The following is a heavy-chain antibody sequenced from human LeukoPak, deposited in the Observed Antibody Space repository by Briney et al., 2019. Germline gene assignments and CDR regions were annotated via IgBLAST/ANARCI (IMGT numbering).Heavy chain of an antibody. D-gene: IGHD6-13*01. Sequence: SETLSLACTVSGGSISSYYWSWIRQPPGKGLEWIGYIYYSGSTNYNPSLKSRVTISVDTSKNQFSLKLSSVTAADTAVYYCARTTEAHSWRTRYYDYYMDVWGKGTTVTVSS. CDR1: GGSISSYY. CDR3: ARTTEAHSWRTRYYDYYMDV. CDR2: IYYSGST. J-gene: IGHJ6*03. V-gene: IGHV4-59*01.